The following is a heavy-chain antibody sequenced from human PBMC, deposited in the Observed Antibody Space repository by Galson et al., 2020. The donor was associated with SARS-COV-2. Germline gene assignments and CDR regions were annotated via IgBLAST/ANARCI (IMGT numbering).Heavy chain of an antibody. CDR3: ARAGVVRTYYFDH. Sequence: ASETLSLTCTVSGGSITSISSSTYYWGWIRQPPGKGLEWIGTIYYSGSTYYNPSLKSRITISLDTSKNQFSLKLSSVTAADTAIYYCARAGVVRTYYFDHWGQGTLVSVSS. V-gene: IGHV4-39*07. J-gene: IGHJ4*02. CDR1: GGSITSISSSTYY. D-gene: IGHD2-2*01. CDR2: IYYSGST.